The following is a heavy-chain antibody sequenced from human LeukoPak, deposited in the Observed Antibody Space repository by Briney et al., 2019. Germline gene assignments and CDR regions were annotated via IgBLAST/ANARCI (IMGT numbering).Heavy chain of an antibody. CDR3: ATEKQTGSYIEY. V-gene: IGHV3-11*01. J-gene: IGHJ4*02. CDR1: KFTFSDYY. D-gene: IGHD7-27*01. CDR2: ISSSGSTI. Sequence: PGGSLRLSCAASKFTFSDYYMSWLRQAPGKGLEWVPCISSSGSTIYYADSVKGRFTISRDNAKNSLYLQMNSLRVEDTAVYFCATEKQTGSYIEYWGQGTLVTVSS.